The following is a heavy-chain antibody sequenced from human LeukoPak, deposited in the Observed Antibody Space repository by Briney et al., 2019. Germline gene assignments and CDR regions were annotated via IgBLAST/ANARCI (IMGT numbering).Heavy chain of an antibody. V-gene: IGHV1-18*01. J-gene: IGHJ3*02. D-gene: IGHD1-1*01. CDR2: ISAYNGNT. Sequence: PVASVKVSCKASGYTFTSYDINWVRQAPGQGLEWMGWISAYNGNTNYAQKLQGRVTMTTDTSTSTAYMELRSLRSDDTAVYYCARAERQSNDDAFDIWGQGTMVTVSS. CDR3: ARAERQSNDDAFDI. CDR1: GYTFTSYD.